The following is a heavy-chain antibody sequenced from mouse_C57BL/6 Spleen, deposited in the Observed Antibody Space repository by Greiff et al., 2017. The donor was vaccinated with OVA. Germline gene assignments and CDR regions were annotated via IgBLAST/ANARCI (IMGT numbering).Heavy chain of an antibody. CDR1: GFTFTAYY. CDR2: IRNKAYGYTT. J-gene: IGHJ1*03. Sequence: EVKLMESGGGLVQPGGSLSLSCAASGFTFTAYYMSWVRQPPGKALEWLGFIRNKAYGYTTEYSASVKGRFTISRDNSRSILYLQMNALRAEDSATYYCAKYRGGSSYGYFDVWGTGTTVTVSS. V-gene: IGHV7-3*01. CDR3: AKYRGGSSYGYFDV. D-gene: IGHD1-1*01.